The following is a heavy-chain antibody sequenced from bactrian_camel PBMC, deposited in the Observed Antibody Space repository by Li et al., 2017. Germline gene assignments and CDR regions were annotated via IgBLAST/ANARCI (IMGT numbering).Heavy chain of an antibody. CDR1: GFTFPDYA. V-gene: IGHV3S40*01. Sequence: QLLAFVGGVVQLGFALSLSCAASGFTFPDYAMGWIRQAPGKGLEWVSAINSGGGSTYYADSVKGRFTISRDNAKSTVYLQMNSLKPEDTAVYLCLRDGDIHGKAGKKEGGKGKKEKG. CDR2: INSGGGST. D-gene: IGHD1*01.